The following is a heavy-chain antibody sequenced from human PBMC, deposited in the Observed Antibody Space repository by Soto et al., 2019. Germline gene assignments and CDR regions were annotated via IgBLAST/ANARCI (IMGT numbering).Heavy chain of an antibody. Sequence: QVQLQESGPGLLKPSETLSLTCTVSGGSISSYFYIWVRQPPGKGLEWIGSVYYTGTTDYNPSLKSRVTISVDTSKTQFALNLRSVTAADTAVYYCARDLAAVPRAVDYWGRGTLVTVSS. V-gene: IGHV4-59*01. J-gene: IGHJ4*02. CDR3: ARDLAAVPRAVDY. D-gene: IGHD6-13*01. CDR2: VYYTGTT. CDR1: GGSISSYF.